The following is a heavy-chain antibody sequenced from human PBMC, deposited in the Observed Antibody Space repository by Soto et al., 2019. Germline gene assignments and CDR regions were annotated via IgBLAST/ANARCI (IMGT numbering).Heavy chain of an antibody. J-gene: IGHJ4*02. CDR2: ISSFSSTI. CDR3: ATIRGSSLND. Sequence: PGGSLRLSCAASGFTFNGYTMNWVRQAPGKGLEWISYISSFSSTIYYADSVRGRFTISRDNAKDLLYLQMNSLRDEDTAVYYCATIRGSSLNDWGQGTLVTVSS. D-gene: IGHD2-2*02. V-gene: IGHV3-48*02. CDR1: GFTFNGYT.